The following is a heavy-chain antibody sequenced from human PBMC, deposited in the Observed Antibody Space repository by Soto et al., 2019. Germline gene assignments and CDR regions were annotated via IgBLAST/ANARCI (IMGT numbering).Heavy chain of an antibody. V-gene: IGHV4-59*08. CDR2: IYYSGST. CDR3: ARFGVWGFDP. J-gene: IGHJ5*02. D-gene: IGHD3-16*01. CDR1: GGSISSYY. Sequence: SETLSLTCTVSGGSISSYYWSWIRQPPGKGLEWIGYIYYSGSTNYNPPLKNRVTIPVDTSKNQFSLKLSSVTAADTAVYYCARFGVWGFDPWGQGTLVTVSS.